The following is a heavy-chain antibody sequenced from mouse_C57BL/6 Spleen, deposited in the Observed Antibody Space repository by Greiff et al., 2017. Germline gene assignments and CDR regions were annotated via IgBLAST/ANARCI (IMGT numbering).Heavy chain of an antibody. V-gene: IGHV5-17*01. CDR2: ISSGSSTI. J-gene: IGHJ2*01. D-gene: IGHD1-1*01. CDR1: GFTFSDYG. CDR3: ARMDGSSPYFDY. Sequence: VQLQQSGGGLVKPGGSLKLSCAASGFTFSDYGMHWVRQAPEKALEWVAYISSGSSTIYYAVTVKGRFTISRDNAKNTLFLQMTSLRSEDTAMYYCARMDGSSPYFDYWGQGTTLTVSS.